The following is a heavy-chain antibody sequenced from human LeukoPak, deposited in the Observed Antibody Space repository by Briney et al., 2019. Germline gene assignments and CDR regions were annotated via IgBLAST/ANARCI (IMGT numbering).Heavy chain of an antibody. CDR2: ISAYNGNT. J-gene: IGHJ6*02. CDR1: GYTFTSYG. D-gene: IGHD3-3*01. V-gene: IGHV1-18*01. Sequence: ASVKVSCKASGYTFTSYGISWVRQAPGQGLEWMGWISAYNGNTNYAQKLQGRVTMTTDTSTSTAYMELRSLRSDDTAVYYCARVNREQLNYDFWSGYPILDYYYGMDVWGQGTTVTVSS. CDR3: ARVNREQLNYDFWSGYPILDYYYGMDV.